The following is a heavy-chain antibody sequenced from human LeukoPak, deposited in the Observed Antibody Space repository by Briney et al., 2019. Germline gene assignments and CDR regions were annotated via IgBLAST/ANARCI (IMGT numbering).Heavy chain of an antibody. CDR3: ARGSAVADNERFDP. V-gene: IGHV3-43D*04. CDR2: ISWDGGTI. CDR1: GFTFDDYA. D-gene: IGHD6-19*01. Sequence: GGSLRLSCAASGFTFDDYAMHWVRQAPGKGLEWVSLISWDGGTIYYADSVKGRFTISRDNAKNSLYLQMNSLRAEDTAVYYCARGSAVADNERFDPWGQGTLVTVSS. J-gene: IGHJ5*02.